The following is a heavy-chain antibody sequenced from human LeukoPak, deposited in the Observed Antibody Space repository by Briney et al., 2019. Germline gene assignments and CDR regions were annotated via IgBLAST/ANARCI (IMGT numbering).Heavy chain of an antibody. Sequence: TSETLSLTCTVSGGSISSGDYYWSWIRQPPGKGLEWIGYIYYSGSTYYNPSLKSRVTISVDTSKNQFSLKLSSVTAADMAVYYCARGHGSSSLDYWGQGTLVTVSS. D-gene: IGHD6-13*01. CDR2: IYYSGST. V-gene: IGHV4-30-4*01. CDR3: ARGHGSSSLDY. J-gene: IGHJ4*02. CDR1: GGSISSGDYY.